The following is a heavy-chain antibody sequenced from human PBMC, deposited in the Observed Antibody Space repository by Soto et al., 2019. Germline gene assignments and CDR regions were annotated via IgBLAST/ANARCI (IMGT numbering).Heavy chain of an antibody. D-gene: IGHD3-22*01. J-gene: IGHJ3*02. V-gene: IGHV4-30-4*01. CDR2: IYYSGST. Sequence: PSETLSLTCTVSGGSISSGDYYWSWIRQPPGKGLEWIGYIYYSGSTYYNPSLKSRVTISVDTSKNQFSLKLSSVTAADTAVYYCATGEDSGYYYGAFDIWGQGTMVTVSS. CDR1: GGSISSGDYY. CDR3: ATGEDSGYYYGAFDI.